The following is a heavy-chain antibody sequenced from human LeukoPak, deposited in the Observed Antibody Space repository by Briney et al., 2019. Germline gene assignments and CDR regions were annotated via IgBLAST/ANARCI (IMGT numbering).Heavy chain of an antibody. CDR2: IYYSGST. J-gene: IGHJ5*02. V-gene: IGHV4-59*01. D-gene: IGHD2-2*01. CDR3: ARGHIVVVPAVNNWFDP. CDR1: GGSISSYY. Sequence: PSETLSLTCTVSGGSISSYYWSWIRQPPGKGLEWIGYIYYSGSTKYNPSLKSRVTISVDTSKNQFSLKLSSVTAADTAAYYCARGHIVVVPAVNNWFDPWGQGTLVTVSS.